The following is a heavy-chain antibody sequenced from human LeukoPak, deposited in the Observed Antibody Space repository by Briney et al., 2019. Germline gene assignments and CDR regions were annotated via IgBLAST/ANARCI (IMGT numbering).Heavy chain of an antibody. D-gene: IGHD2-2*01. J-gene: IGHJ4*02. CDR3: ARDHKKYQLLYYFDY. CDR2: INPNSGGT. Sequence: ASVKVSCKASGYTFTGYYMHWVRRAPGQGLEWMGWINPNSGGTNYAQKFQGRVTMTRDTSISTAYMELSRLRSDDTAVYYCARDHKKYQLLYYFDYWGQGTLVTVSS. V-gene: IGHV1-2*02. CDR1: GYTFTGYY.